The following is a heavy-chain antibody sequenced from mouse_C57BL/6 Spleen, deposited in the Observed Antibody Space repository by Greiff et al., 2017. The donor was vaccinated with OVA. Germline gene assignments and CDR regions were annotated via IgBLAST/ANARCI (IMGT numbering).Heavy chain of an antibody. CDR2: IDPATGGT. CDR3: TRNSLLRGYFDV. V-gene: IGHV1-15*01. D-gene: IGHD1-2*01. J-gene: IGHJ1*03. Sequence: VQLQQSGAELVRPGASVTLSCKASGYTFTDYEMHWVKQTPVHGLEWIGAIDPATGGTAYNQKFKGKAILTADKSSSTAYMELRSLTSEDSAVYYCTRNSLLRGYFDVWGTGTTVTVSS. CDR1: GYTFTDYE.